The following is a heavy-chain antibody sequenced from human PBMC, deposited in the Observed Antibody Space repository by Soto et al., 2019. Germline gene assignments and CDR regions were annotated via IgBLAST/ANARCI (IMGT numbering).Heavy chain of an antibody. CDR1: GGSISSYY. D-gene: IGHD3-16*01. J-gene: IGHJ4*02. V-gene: IGHV4-59*01. Sequence: QVQLQESGPGLVKPSETLSLTCTVSGGSISSYYWSWIRQPPGKGLEWIGYIYYSGSTNYNPSLTGRVNIAVDTSKNQFALKLSSVTAADTAVYYCARERGTVGDFDYWGQGTLVTVSS. CDR2: IYYSGST. CDR3: ARERGTVGDFDY.